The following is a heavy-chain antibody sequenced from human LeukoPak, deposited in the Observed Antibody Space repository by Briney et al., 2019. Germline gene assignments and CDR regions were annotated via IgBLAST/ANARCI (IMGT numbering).Heavy chain of an antibody. CDR1: GDSVSSKSST. J-gene: IGHJ4*02. Sequence: SQTLSLTCAISGDSVSSKSSTWYWVRQSPSRGLEWLGRTYYRSKWKSDYALFVKSRITINPDTSKNQFTLQLKSVTSEDTAVYYCARGAAAIRGGIDYWGQGTLVTVSS. D-gene: IGHD6-13*01. V-gene: IGHV6-1*01. CDR2: TYYRSKWKS. CDR3: ARGAAAIRGGIDY.